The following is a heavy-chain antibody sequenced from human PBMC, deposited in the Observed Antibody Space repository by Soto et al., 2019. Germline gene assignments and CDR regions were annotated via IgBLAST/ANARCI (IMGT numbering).Heavy chain of an antibody. CDR2: ISWNSGSI. Sequence: PGGSLRLSCAASGFTFSRYAMSWVRQAPGKGLEWVSGISWNSGSIGYADSVKGRFTISRDNAKNSLYLQMNSLRAEDTALYYCAKAGFWSGYYSLVDYWGQGTLVTVSS. CDR3: AKAGFWSGYYSLVDY. D-gene: IGHD3-3*01. CDR1: GFTFSRYA. J-gene: IGHJ4*02. V-gene: IGHV3-9*01.